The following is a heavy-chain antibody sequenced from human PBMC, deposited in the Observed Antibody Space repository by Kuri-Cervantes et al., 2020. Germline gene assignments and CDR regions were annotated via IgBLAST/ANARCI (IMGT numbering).Heavy chain of an antibody. V-gene: IGHV4-34*01. Sequence: GSLRLSCAVYGGSFSGYYWSWIRQPPGKGLEWIGEINHSGSTNYNPSLKSRVTISVDTSKNQFSLKLSFVTAADTAVYYCARGARHSTYGMDVWGQGTTVTVSS. CDR2: INHSGST. D-gene: IGHD1-26*01. J-gene: IGHJ6*02. CDR1: GGSFSGYY. CDR3: ARGARHSTYGMDV.